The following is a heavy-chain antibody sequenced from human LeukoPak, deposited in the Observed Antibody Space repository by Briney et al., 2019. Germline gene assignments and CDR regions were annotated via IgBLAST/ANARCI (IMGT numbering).Heavy chain of an antibody. V-gene: IGHV4-34*01. CDR3: ATENGFNDY. CDR1: GDFFSGYY. CDR2: VNHSGST. J-gene: IGHJ4*02. D-gene: IGHD2-8*01. Sequence: SETLSLTCAVYGDFFSGYYWSWIRQPPGKGLEWIGEVNHSGSTNYNPSLKSRVTISLDTSKNQFSLKLSSVTAADTAVYYCATENGFNDYWGQGTLVTVSS.